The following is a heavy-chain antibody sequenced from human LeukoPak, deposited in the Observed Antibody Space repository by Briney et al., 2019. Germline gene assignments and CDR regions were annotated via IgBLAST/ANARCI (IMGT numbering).Heavy chain of an antibody. CDR3: ARDKGDMVYTSKMFDY. J-gene: IGHJ4*02. Sequence: GASVKVSCKASGFTFTSSAMQWVRQARGQRLEWIGWIVVGSGNTNYAQKLQGRVTMTTDTSTSTAYMELRSLRSDDTAVYYCARDKGDMVYTSKMFDYWGQGTLVTVSS. V-gene: IGHV1-58*02. D-gene: IGHD2-8*01. CDR2: IVVGSGNT. CDR1: GFTFTSSA.